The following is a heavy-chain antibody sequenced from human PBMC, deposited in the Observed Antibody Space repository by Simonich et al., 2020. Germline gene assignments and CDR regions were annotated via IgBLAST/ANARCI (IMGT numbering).Heavy chain of an antibody. CDR1: GYTFTSYG. CDR3: ARASRGTWWYYYFDY. J-gene: IGHJ4*02. Sequence: QVQLVQSGAEVKKPGASVKVSCKASGYTFTSYGISWVRRAPGQGLEWMDWISADNGNTNYAQKLQGRVTMTTDTSTSTAYMELRSLRSDDTAVYYCARASRGTWWYYYFDYWGQGTLVTVSS. D-gene: IGHD2-15*01. V-gene: IGHV1-18*01. CDR2: ISADNGNT.